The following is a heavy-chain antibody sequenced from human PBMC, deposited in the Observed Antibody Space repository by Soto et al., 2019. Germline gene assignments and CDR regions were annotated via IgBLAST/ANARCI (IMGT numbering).Heavy chain of an antibody. V-gene: IGHV1-69*01. CDR2: IIPIFGPA. CDR1: GGTFSSYA. CDR3: ARGDYDFWSCYHRYNWFDP. J-gene: IGHJ5*02. D-gene: IGHD3-3*01. Sequence: QVQLVQSGAKVKKPGSSVKVSCKASGGTFSSYAISWVRQAPGQGLEWMGGIIPIFGPANYAQKFQGRVTITVDESTTTAYMELRSLRSDDTAVYYCARGDYDFWSCYHRYNWFDPWCQGTLVTVSS.